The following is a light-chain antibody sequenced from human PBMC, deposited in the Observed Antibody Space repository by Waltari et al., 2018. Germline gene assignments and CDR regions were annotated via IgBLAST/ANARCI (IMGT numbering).Light chain of an antibody. CDR3: QQRST. CDR1: QSVSSY. CDR2: DAS. J-gene: IGKJ4*01. V-gene: IGKV3-11*01. Sequence: IVLTQSPATLSLSPGERATLSCRASQSVSSYLAWYQQKPGQAPRLLIYDASNRATDIPARFSGSGSGTDFTLTISSLEPEDFAVYYCQQRSTFGGGTKVEIK.